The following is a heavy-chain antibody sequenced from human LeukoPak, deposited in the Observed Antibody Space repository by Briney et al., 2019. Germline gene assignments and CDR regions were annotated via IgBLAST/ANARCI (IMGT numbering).Heavy chain of an antibody. CDR2: ISASGERT. J-gene: IGHJ5*02. CDR3: GKVGVGYSYGPPHH. CDR1: GFTFTSYA. V-gene: IGHV3-23*01. D-gene: IGHD5-18*01. Sequence: GGSLRLSCAVSGFTFTSYAMAWVRQAPGKGLEWVSGISASGERTYYADSVKGWFTIIRDDSRNTVYLQMNSLRVEDTAEYYCGKVGVGYSYGPPHHWGQGTLVIVSS.